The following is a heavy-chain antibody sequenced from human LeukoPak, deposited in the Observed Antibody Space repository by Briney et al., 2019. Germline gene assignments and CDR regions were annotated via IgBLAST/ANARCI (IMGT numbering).Heavy chain of an antibody. CDR3: TRYYYDSSGYYYADY. V-gene: IGHV3-49*04. CDR2: IRSKAYGGTT. J-gene: IGHJ4*02. Sequence: GGSLRLSCTASGFTFGDYSMSWVRQAPGKGLEWVGFIRSKAYGGTTECAASVKGRFTISRDDSKSIAYLQMNSLKTEDTAIYYCTRYYYDSSGYYYADYWGQGTLVTVSS. D-gene: IGHD3-22*01. CDR1: GFTFGDYS.